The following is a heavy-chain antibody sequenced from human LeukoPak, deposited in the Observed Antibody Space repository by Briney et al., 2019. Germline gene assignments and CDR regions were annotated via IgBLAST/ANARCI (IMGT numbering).Heavy chain of an antibody. CDR1: GFTFINAW. J-gene: IGHJ4*02. CDR2: IKSKTDGGTT. Sequence: PGGSLRLSCAASGFTFINAWMSWVRQAPGKGLEWVGRIKSKTDGGTTDYAGTVKGRFTISRDDSKKTLYLQMNSLKTEDTAVYYRTTDIVVVPAGMRGYWGQGTLVTVSS. V-gene: IGHV3-15*01. CDR3: TTDIVVVPAGMRGY. D-gene: IGHD2-2*01.